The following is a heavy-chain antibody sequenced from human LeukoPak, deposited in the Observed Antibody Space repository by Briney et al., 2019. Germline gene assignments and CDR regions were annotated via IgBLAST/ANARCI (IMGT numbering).Heavy chain of an antibody. V-gene: IGHV4-34*01. J-gene: IGHJ6*02. CDR1: GGSFSGYY. CDR2: INHSGST. CDR3: ARGSLWFGELFRHYYYYYGMDV. D-gene: IGHD3-10*01. Sequence: LETLSPTRAVYGGSFSGYYWSWIRQPPGKGLEWIGGINHSGSTNYNPSLKSRVTISVDTSKNQFSLKLSSVTAADTAVYYCARGSLWFGELFRHYYYYYGMDVWGQGTTVTVSS.